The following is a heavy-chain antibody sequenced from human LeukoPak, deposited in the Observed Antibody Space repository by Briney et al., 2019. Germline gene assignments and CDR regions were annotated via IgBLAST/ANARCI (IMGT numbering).Heavy chain of an antibody. D-gene: IGHD4-11*01. CDR1: GGSISSYY. CDR2: IYYSGNT. V-gene: IGHV4-59*08. Sequence: SETLSLTCTVSGGSISSYYWSWIRQPPGKGLEWIGYIYYSGNTNYNPSLKSRVTISVDTSKKHFSLRLSSVTAADTAVYYCARTQGWGTVRTGYYYGMDVWGQGTTVTVSS. CDR3: ARTQGWGTVRTGYYYGMDV. J-gene: IGHJ6*02.